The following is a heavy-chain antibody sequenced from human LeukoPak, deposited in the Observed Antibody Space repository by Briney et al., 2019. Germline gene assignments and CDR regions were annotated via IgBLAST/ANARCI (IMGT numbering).Heavy chain of an antibody. CDR3: ARDFISSGLDY. CDR1: GGSISSGGYY. Sequence: SETLSLTCTVSGGSISSGGYYWSWIRQPPGKGLEWIGYIYHSGSTYYNPSLKSRVTISVDRSKNQFSLKLSSVTAAGTAVYYCARDFISSGLDYWGQGTLVTVSS. CDR2: IYHSGST. J-gene: IGHJ4*02. V-gene: IGHV4-30-2*01.